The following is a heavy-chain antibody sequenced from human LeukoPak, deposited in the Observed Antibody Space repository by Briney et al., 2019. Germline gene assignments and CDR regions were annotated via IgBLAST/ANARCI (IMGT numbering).Heavy chain of an antibody. CDR1: GGSISSYY. Sequence: SETLSLTCTVPGGSISSYYWSWIRQPPGKGLEWIGYIYTSGSTNYNPYLKSRATISVDTSKNQFSLKLSSVTAADTAVYYCARHDVIGRRHIGYFDYWGQGTLVTVSS. CDR3: ARHDVIGRRHIGYFDY. CDR2: IYTSGST. V-gene: IGHV4-4*09. J-gene: IGHJ4*02. D-gene: IGHD3-16*02.